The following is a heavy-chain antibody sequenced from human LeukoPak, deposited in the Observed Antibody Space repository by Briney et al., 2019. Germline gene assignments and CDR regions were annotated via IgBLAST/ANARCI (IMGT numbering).Heavy chain of an antibody. D-gene: IGHD2-21*01. CDR1: GYTFTSYD. CDR3: ARVAYETHFYYYYMDV. V-gene: IGHV1-8*03. Sequence: ASVKVSCKASGYTFTSYDINWVRQATGQGLEWMGWMNPNSGNTGYAQKFQGRVTITRNTSISTAYMELSSLRSEDTAVYYCARVAYETHFYYYYMDVWGKGTTVTVSS. J-gene: IGHJ6*03. CDR2: MNPNSGNT.